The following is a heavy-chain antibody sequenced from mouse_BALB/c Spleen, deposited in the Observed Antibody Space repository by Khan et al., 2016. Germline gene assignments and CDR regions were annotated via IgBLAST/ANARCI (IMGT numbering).Heavy chain of an antibody. CDR2: IDPANGNT. Sequence: VQLQQSGAELVKPGASVKLSCTASGFNIKDTYMHWVKQRPEQGLEWIGRIDPANGNTKYDPKFQGKATITADTSSNTAYLQLSSLTSEDTAVYYCARDGYYNYYAMDYWGQGTSVTVSS. D-gene: IGHD2-3*01. CDR3: ARDGYYNYYAMDY. V-gene: IGHV14-3*02. J-gene: IGHJ4*01. CDR1: GFNIKDTY.